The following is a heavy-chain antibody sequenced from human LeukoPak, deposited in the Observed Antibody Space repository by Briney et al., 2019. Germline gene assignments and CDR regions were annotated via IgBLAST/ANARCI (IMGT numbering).Heavy chain of an antibody. V-gene: IGHV3-33*01. CDR2: IWYDGSNK. CDR1: GFTFSSYG. J-gene: IGHJ4*02. CDR3: ARDLKPSGYDVLDY. Sequence: GSLRLSCAASGFTFSSYGMHWVRQAPGKGLEWVAVIWYDGSNKYYADSVKGRFTISRDNSKNTLYLQMNSLRAEDTAVYYCARDLKPSGYDVLDYWGQETLVTVSS. D-gene: IGHD5-12*01.